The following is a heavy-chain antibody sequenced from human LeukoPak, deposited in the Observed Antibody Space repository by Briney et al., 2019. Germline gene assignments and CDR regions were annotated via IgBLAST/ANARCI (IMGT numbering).Heavy chain of an antibody. Sequence: SETLSLTCAVYGGSFGGYYWSWIRQPPGKGLEWIGEINHSGSTNYNPSLKSRVTISVDTSKNQFSLKLSSVTAADTAVYYCARARVQSLSGWYNYYGMDVWGQGTTVTVPS. V-gene: IGHV4-34*01. CDR1: GGSFGGYY. CDR2: INHSGST. CDR3: ARARVQSLSGWYNYYGMDV. D-gene: IGHD6-19*01. J-gene: IGHJ6*02.